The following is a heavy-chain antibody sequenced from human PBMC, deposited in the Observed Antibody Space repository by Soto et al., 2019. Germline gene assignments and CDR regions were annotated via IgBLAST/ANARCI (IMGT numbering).Heavy chain of an antibody. CDR1: GRSISSYY. J-gene: IGHJ5*02. V-gene: IGHV4-59*08. D-gene: IGHD3-9*01. CDR3: ANDILTGYWHWFDP. Sequence: SETLSLTCPVSGRSISSYYWSWIRQPPGKGLEWIGYIYYSGSTNYNHSLKSRVTISVETSKNQFSLKLSSVTAADTAVYYCANDILTGYWHWFDPWGHGSLGTVSS. CDR2: IYYSGST.